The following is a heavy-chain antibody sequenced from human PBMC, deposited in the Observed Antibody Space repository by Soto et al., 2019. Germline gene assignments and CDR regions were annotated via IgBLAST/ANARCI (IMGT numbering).Heavy chain of an antibody. D-gene: IGHD3-10*01. Sequence: GGSLRLSCAASGFTFSSYGMHWVRQAPGKGLEWVAVIWYDGSNEFHADSVKGRFTISRDNSKNTLYLQMNSLRAEDTAVYYCATLLNGEGLDYWGLGTLVTVSS. CDR2: IWYDGSNE. V-gene: IGHV3-33*01. CDR1: GFTFSSYG. J-gene: IGHJ4*02. CDR3: ATLLNGEGLDY.